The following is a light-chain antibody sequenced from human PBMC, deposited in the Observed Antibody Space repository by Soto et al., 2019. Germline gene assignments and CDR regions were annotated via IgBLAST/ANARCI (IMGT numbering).Light chain of an antibody. CDR3: LQALHTPST. J-gene: IGKJ5*01. V-gene: IGKV2-28*01. Sequence: MTQSPLSLPVTPGEPASISCRSSQSLLHRNGNNYLNWYLQKPGQSPQLLIYLGSTRAFGIPDRFSGSRSGTYFTLKTSRVKADDVEVYYCLQALHTPSTCGQGKRLEIK. CDR2: LGS. CDR1: QSLLHRNGNNY.